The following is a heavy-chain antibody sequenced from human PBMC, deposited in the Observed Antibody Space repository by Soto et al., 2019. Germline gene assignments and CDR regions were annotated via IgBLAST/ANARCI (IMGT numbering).Heavy chain of an antibody. V-gene: IGHV3-66*01. Sequence: EVQLVESGGGLVQPGGSLRLSCAASGFTVSNNYMNWVRQAPGKGLEWVSVIYSGGDTYYADSVKGRFTISRDNSKNTLSLQMNSLRADDPAISYCATHPASGYWGQGTLVTVSS. CDR2: IYSGGDT. D-gene: IGHD6-25*01. CDR1: GFTVSNNY. CDR3: ATHPASGY. J-gene: IGHJ4*02.